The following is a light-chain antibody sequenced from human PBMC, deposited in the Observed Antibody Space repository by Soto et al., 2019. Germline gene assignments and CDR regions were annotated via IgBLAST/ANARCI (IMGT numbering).Light chain of an antibody. V-gene: IGLV3-1*01. CDR3: QAWDGSTGV. J-gene: IGLJ1*01. CDR1: KLDNKY. Sequence: SYELTQPPSVSVSPGQTASITCSGDKLDNKYACWYQQKPGQSPVLVIYQDTKRPSGIPERFSGSNSGNTATLTISGTQAVDDADYYCQAWDGSTGVFGTGTKLTVL. CDR2: QDT.